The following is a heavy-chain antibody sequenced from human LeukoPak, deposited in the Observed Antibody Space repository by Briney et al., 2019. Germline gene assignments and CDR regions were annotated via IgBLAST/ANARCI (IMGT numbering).Heavy chain of an antibody. CDR3: ARDHDWAFDL. CDR1: GFPFGSYV. J-gene: IGHJ4*02. CDR2: INHNAEMI. D-gene: IGHD3-9*01. V-gene: IGHV3-48*02. Sequence: PGGSLRLSCEGSGFPFGSYVMSWVRQAPGKGLEWIAYINHNAEMILYPDFVKGRFTISRDNPKKSLYLQMNALRYGDTAIYYCARDHDWAFDLWGQGTLVTVSS.